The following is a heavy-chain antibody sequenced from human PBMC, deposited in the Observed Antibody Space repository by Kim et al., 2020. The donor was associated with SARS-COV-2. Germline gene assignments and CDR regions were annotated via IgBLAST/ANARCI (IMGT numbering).Heavy chain of an antibody. V-gene: IGHV1-2*06. J-gene: IGHJ3*02. Sequence: ASVKVSCKASGYTFTGYYMHWVRQAPGQGLEWMGRINPNSGGTNYAQKFQGRVTMTRDTSISTAYMELSRLRSDDTAVYYCARDPEHLHPRKRGDAFDIWGQGTLVTGSS. CDR1: GYTFTGYY. D-gene: IGHD1-1*01. CDR2: INPNSGGT. CDR3: ARDPEHLHPRKRGDAFDI.